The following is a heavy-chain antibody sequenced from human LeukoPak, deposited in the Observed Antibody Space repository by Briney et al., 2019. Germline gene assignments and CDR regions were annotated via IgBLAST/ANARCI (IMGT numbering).Heavy chain of an antibody. CDR3: ARDLKPSRTTIFGVVIIHDAFDI. D-gene: IGHD3-3*01. Sequence: ASVKVSCKASGYTFTSYGISWVRQAPGRGLEWMGWISAYNGNTNYAQKLQGRVTMTTDTSTSTAYMELRSLRSDDTAVYYCARDLKPSRTTIFGVVIIHDAFDIWGQGTMVTVSS. CDR1: GYTFTSYG. J-gene: IGHJ3*02. V-gene: IGHV1-18*01. CDR2: ISAYNGNT.